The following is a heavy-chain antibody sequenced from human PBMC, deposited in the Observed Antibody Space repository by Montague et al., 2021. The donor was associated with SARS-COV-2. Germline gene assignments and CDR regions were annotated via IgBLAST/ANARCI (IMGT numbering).Heavy chain of an antibody. V-gene: IGHV2-5*08. Sequence: PALVKPTHTPRRWHRVSWNSGAARKSTRLYSSHHSSSYPVLFSLIYWDDNKHYSPSLKTRLTITKDTSKNQVVLTVTNLDPVDTGTYYCARRYISDWTGFDYWGQGTLVTVSS. CDR2: IYWDDNK. D-gene: IGHD6-19*01. J-gene: IGHJ4*02. CDR1: WNSGAARKST. CDR3: ARRYISDWTGFDY.